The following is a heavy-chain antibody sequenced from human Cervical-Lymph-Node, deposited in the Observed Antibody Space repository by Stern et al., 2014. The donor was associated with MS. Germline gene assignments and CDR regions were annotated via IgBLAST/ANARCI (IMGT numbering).Heavy chain of an antibody. Sequence: VQLVESGPGLVKPSETLSLTCRVSGDTITTGGYYWSWIRQHPGKGLEWIGYIYYSGTTYSNPSLESRVTVSVDTSKNQFSLRLTSVTAADTAIYYCARGRPGTTRTYVGGFDCWGQGTLVTVSS. J-gene: IGHJ4*02. CDR2: IYYSGTT. D-gene: IGHD2-15*01. CDR1: GDTITTGGYY. V-gene: IGHV4-31*03. CDR3: ARGRPGTTRTYVGGFDC.